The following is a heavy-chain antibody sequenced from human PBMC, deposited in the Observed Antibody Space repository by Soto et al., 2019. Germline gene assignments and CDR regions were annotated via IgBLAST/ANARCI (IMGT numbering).Heavy chain of an antibody. CDR2: ISGSGGST. V-gene: IGHV3-23*01. D-gene: IGHD2-2*01. CDR3: ANSLPSREYRHMYYCDS. Sequence: EVQLLESGGGLVQPGGSLRLSCAASGFTFSSYAMSWVRQAPGKGLEWVSAISGSGGSTYYADSVKGRFTISRDNSKNTLYLQMNSLRAEDTAVYYCANSLPSREYRHMYYCDSWGQGTLVTVSS. J-gene: IGHJ4*02. CDR1: GFTFSSYA.